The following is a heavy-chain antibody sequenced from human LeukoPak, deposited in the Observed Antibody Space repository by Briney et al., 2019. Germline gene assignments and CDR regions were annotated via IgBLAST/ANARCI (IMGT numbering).Heavy chain of an antibody. CDR1: GYTFTSYD. CDR3: ARDLGGMEWLSYYYYMDV. D-gene: IGHD3-3*01. J-gene: IGHJ6*03. Sequence: GASVKVSCKASGYTFTSYDINWVRQATGQGLEWMGWMNPNSGNTGYAQKFQGRVTMTMNTSISTAYMELRSLRSDDTAVYYCARDLGGMEWLSYYYYMDVWGKGTTVTVSS. V-gene: IGHV1-8*01. CDR2: MNPNSGNT.